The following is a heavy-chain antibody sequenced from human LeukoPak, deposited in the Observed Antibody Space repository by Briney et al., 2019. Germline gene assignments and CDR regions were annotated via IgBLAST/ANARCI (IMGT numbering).Heavy chain of an antibody. Sequence: GASVKVSCKASGYTFSGYYIHWVRQAPGQGLEWMGWINPDSGGTNYAQKFQGTVTMTRDTSISTAYMELSRLRSDDTAVYYCARPPYSSGWYSLRKIDAFDIWGQGTMVTVSS. J-gene: IGHJ3*02. D-gene: IGHD6-19*01. V-gene: IGHV1-2*02. CDR3: ARPPYSSGWYSLRKIDAFDI. CDR1: GYTFSGYY. CDR2: INPDSGGT.